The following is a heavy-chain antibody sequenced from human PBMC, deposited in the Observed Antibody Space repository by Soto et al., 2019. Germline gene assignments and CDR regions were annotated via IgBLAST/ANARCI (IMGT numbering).Heavy chain of an antibody. CDR3: ARAGCSSTSCYAWGAFDI. CDR2: IYYTGST. D-gene: IGHD2-2*01. Sequence: PSETLSLTCTVSGGSISSYYWSWIRQPPGKGLEWIGYIYYTGSTIYNPSLKSRVTISVDTSKNQFSLKLSSVTAADTAVYYCARAGCSSTSCYAWGAFDIWGQGTMVTVSS. CDR1: GGSISSYY. V-gene: IGHV4-59*01. J-gene: IGHJ3*02.